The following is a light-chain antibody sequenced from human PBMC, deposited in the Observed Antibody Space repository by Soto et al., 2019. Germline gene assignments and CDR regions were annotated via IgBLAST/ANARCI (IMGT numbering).Light chain of an antibody. CDR2: GAS. CDR1: QSVSSSY. Sequence: EIVYTKSPGTLSLSPGERATLSCRASQSVSSSYLAWYQQKPGQAPRLLIYGASSRATGIPDRFSGSGSGTDFTLTISRLEPEDFAVYYCQQYGSSPPTFGQGTRLEIK. V-gene: IGKV3-20*01. CDR3: QQYGSSPPT. J-gene: IGKJ5*01.